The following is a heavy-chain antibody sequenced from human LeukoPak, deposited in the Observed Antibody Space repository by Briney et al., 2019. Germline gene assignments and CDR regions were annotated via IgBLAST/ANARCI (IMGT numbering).Heavy chain of an antibody. D-gene: IGHD1-26*01. J-gene: IGHJ4*02. CDR2: IFHSGST. V-gene: IGHV4-38-2*02. Sequence: SETLSLPCTFSDYSITSDYYWGWIRQPPGKGLEWIGSIFHSGSTDYNPSLKSRLTISVDTSKNQFSLRLRSVTAADTAVYYCARIGPLSGSNSGDHGGQGTLVTVSS. CDR3: ARIGPLSGSNSGDH. CDR1: DYSITSDYY.